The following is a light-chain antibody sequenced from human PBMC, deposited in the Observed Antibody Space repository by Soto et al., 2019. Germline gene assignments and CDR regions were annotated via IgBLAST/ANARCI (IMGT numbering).Light chain of an antibody. J-gene: IGKJ3*01. CDR1: QSISSY. Sequence: DIQMTQSRSSLSASVGDRVTITCRASQSISSYLNWYQQKPGKAPKLLIYAASSLQSGVPSRFSGSGSGTDFTLTISSLQPEDFATYYCQQSYSSTFGPGTKVDIK. CDR2: AAS. V-gene: IGKV1-39*01. CDR3: QQSYSST.